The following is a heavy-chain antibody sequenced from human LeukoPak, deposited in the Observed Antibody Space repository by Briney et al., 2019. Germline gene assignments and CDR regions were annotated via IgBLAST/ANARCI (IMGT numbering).Heavy chain of an antibody. V-gene: IGHV3-66*01. CDR2: MYSGGST. CDR1: GFTVSINY. Sequence: GGSLRLSCAASGFTVSINYMAWVRQAPGKGLEWVSVMYSGGSTYYADSVKGRFTLSRDNSKNTLYLQMNSLRAEDTAVYYCARELNIVTTTQYYFDYWGQGTLVTVSS. CDR3: ARELNIVTTTQYYFDY. D-gene: IGHD5-12*01. J-gene: IGHJ4*02.